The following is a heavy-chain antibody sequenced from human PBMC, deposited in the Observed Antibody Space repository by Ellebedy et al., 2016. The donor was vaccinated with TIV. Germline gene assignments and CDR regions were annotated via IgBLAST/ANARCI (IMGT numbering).Heavy chain of an antibody. V-gene: IGHV3-15*07. Sequence: PGGSLRLSCAASGFTFSNAWMNWVRQAPGKGLEWVGRIKSKTDGGTTDYAAPVKGRFTISRDDSKNTVYLQMDSLKTEDTAVYYCVTDPDGGPVDYWGQGTLVTVSS. J-gene: IGHJ4*02. CDR3: VTDPDGGPVDY. CDR1: GFTFSNAW. D-gene: IGHD1-14*01. CDR2: IKSKTDGGTT.